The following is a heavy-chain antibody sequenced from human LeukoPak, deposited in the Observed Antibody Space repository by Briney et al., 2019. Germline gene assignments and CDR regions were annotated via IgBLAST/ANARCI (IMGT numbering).Heavy chain of an antibody. D-gene: IGHD2-15*01. CDR2: IYSDGGFT. Sequence: GGSLRLSCAASGFTFSSYWMHWVRQAPGKGLVWVSRIYSDGGFTSYADSVKGRFTISRDNAKDTLYLQMNSLRAEDTAVYYYARLLGHCSGSSCYTGTLWFDPWGQGTLVTVSS. CDR1: GFTFSSYW. CDR3: ARLLGHCSGSSCYTGTLWFDP. V-gene: IGHV3-74*01. J-gene: IGHJ5*02.